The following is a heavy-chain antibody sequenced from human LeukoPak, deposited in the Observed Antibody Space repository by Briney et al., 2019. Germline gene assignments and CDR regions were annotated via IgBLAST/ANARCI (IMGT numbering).Heavy chain of an antibody. CDR3: ARVQWLQWGIEY. Sequence: PGGSLRLSCAASGFTFSSYAMHWVRQAPGKGLEWVAVISYDGSNKYYADSVKGRFTISRDNSKNTLYLQMNSLRAEDTAVYYCARVQWLQWGIEYWGQGTLVTVSS. J-gene: IGHJ4*02. D-gene: IGHD6-19*01. CDR1: GFTFSSYA. V-gene: IGHV3-30*04. CDR2: ISYDGSNK.